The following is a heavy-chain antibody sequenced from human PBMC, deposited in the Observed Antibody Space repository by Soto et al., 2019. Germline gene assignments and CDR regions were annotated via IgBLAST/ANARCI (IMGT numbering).Heavy chain of an antibody. D-gene: IGHD3-10*01. J-gene: IGHJ6*02. V-gene: IGHV1-18*01. Sequence: QVQLVQSGAEVKKPGASVKVSCEASVDTFTRYGINWVRQAPGQGLEWMGWISSSNGNVEYAQNVQARVIMTTDTSTSTAYMELRSLRSDDTAVYYCARGGPTSADHYSGMDVWGQGTTVTVSS. CDR1: VDTFTRYG. CDR2: ISSSNGNV. CDR3: ARGGPTSADHYSGMDV.